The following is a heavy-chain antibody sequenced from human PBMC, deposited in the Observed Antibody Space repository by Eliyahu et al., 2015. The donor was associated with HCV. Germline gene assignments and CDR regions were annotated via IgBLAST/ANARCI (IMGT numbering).Heavy chain of an antibody. J-gene: IGHJ6*01. D-gene: IGHD3-3*01. CDR3: ARDSDDYWSGFFHYYGMDV. Sequence: QVQLVESGGGVVQPGRSRRLSCAASGFSFXGYGMPWVRQAPGKGLEWVAVISYDAGNQYYADSVKGQFTVSRDNSKNTLYLQMNSLRAEDTAVYYCARDSDDYWSGFFHYYGMDVWGQGTTVTVSS. V-gene: IGHV3-30*03. CDR1: GFSFXGYG. CDR2: ISYDAGNQ.